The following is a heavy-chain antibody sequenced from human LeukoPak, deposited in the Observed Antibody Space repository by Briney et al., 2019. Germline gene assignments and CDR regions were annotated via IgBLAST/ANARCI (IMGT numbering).Heavy chain of an antibody. Sequence: ASVKVSCKASGYTFTGYYMHWVRQAPGQGLEWMGWINPNSGGTNYAQEFQGWVTMTRDTSISTAYMELSRLRSDDTAVYYCARDLYDSSGYSSNYFDYWGQGTLVTVSS. D-gene: IGHD3-22*01. CDR2: INPNSGGT. CDR1: GYTFTGYY. J-gene: IGHJ4*02. V-gene: IGHV1-2*04. CDR3: ARDLYDSSGYSSNYFDY.